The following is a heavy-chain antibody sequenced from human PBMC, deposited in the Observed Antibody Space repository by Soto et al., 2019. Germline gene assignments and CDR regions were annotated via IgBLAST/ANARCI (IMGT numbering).Heavy chain of an antibody. CDR2: ISDSGDST. J-gene: IGHJ4*02. Sequence: EVHLLESGGGLVQPGGSLRLYCAASGFTFSNYAMNWVRHAPGKGLEWVSVISDSGDSTYYAGSVKGRFTISRDKSKNTLYLHMNSLTAEDTAVYYCAKDGFSGSGKYYVDYWGQGTLVTVSS. CDR1: GFTFSNYA. V-gene: IGHV3-23*01. CDR3: AKDGFSGSGKYYVDY. D-gene: IGHD3-10*01.